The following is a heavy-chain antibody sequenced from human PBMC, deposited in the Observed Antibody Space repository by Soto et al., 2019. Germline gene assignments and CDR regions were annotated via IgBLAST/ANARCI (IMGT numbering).Heavy chain of an antibody. D-gene: IGHD1-26*01. J-gene: IGHJ6*02. CDR2: IWYDGSNK. V-gene: IGHV3-33*01. CDR3: ARDTSGSYYYYYGMDV. Sequence: GGSLRLSCAASGFTFSSYGMHWVRQAPGKGLEWVAVIWYDGSNKYYADSVKGRFTISRDNYKNTLYLQMNSLRAEDTAVYYCARDTSGSYYYYYGMDVWGQGTTVSVSS. CDR1: GFTFSSYG.